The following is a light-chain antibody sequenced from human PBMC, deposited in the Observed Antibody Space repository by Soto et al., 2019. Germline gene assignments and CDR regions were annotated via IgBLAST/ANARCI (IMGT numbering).Light chain of an antibody. J-gene: IGLJ3*02. CDR1: SSNIGAGYD. CDR2: GNR. Sequence: QSVLTQPPSVSGAPGQRVTISCTGSSSNIGAGYDVHWYQQLPGTAPKLLMYGNRNRPSGVPDRFSGSKSGTSASLAITGLQAEDEADYYCQSYDSSLRGGVFGGGTKVTVL. V-gene: IGLV1-40*01. CDR3: QSYDSSLRGGV.